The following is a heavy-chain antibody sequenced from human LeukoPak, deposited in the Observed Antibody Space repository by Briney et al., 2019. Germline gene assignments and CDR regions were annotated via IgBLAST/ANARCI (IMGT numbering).Heavy chain of an antibody. CDR2: ISSSSSYI. D-gene: IGHD3-22*01. Sequence: PGVSLRLYCAASGFTFSSYSMNWVRQAPGKGLEWVSSISSSSSYIYYADSVKVRFTISTDIAKNSMYLHRKSLKATDTASYDCARDVGDSSGYTTSDYWGQGTLVTVSS. V-gene: IGHV3-21*01. CDR1: GFTFSSYS. J-gene: IGHJ4*02. CDR3: ARDVGDSSGYTTSDY.